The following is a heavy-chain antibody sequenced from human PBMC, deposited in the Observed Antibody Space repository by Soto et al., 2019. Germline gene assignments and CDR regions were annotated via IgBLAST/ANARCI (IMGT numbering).Heavy chain of an antibody. CDR1: GGTLSDHG. D-gene: IGHD3-10*01. Sequence: QVQLEQSGAEVKKPGSSVKVSCKSSGGTLSDHGVAWLRQAPGQGLEWMGGTIPVFNTAKYAQKFQGRVTFTADKFTNIAYMELSSLRSEDTALYFCARVVYGSGNYYTGTPAFDIWGQGTMVIVSS. CDR2: TIPVFNTA. J-gene: IGHJ3*02. V-gene: IGHV1-69*06. CDR3: ARVVYGSGNYYTGTPAFDI.